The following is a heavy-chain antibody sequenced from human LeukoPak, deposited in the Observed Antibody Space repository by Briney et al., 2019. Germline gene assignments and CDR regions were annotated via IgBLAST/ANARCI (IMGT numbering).Heavy chain of an antibody. V-gene: IGHV3-30*02. Sequence: PGGSLRLSCAASGINFRASVMHWVRQAPGMGLEWVTFIQTDGSDKRYAAPVAGRFTISRDDSKNTVYLHMNSLRPDDSALYYCAREGGTVVVGRFDYWGQGTLVTVSS. D-gene: IGHD2-2*01. CDR1: GINFRASV. CDR2: IQTDGSDK. CDR3: AREGGTVVVGRFDY. J-gene: IGHJ4*02.